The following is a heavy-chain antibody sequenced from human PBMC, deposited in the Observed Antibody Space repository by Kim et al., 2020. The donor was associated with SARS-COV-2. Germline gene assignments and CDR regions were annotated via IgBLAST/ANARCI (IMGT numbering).Heavy chain of an antibody. D-gene: IGHD5-12*01. V-gene: IGHV3-7*01. Sequence: GGSLRLSCAASGFTFSSYWMSWVRQAPGKGLEWVANIKQDGSEKYYVDSVKGRFTISRDNAKNSLYLQMNSLRAEDTAVYYCAREINQGYSGYDFCFDYWGQGTLVTVSS. J-gene: IGHJ4*02. CDR2: IKQDGSEK. CDR1: GFTFSSYW. CDR3: AREINQGYSGYDFCFDY.